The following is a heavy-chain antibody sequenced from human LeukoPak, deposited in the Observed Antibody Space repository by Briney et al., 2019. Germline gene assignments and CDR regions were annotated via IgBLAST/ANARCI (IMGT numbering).Heavy chain of an antibody. J-gene: IGHJ4*02. CDR2: ISSSTI. CDR1: GFTFSSYS. V-gene: IGHV3-48*01. Sequence: GGSLRLSCAASGFTFSSYSMNWVRQAPGKGLEWVSYISSSTIYYADSVKGRFTISRDIAKNSLYPQMNSLRAEDTAVYYCARNMYTSGWYRLGYWGQGTLVTVSS. CDR3: ARNMYTSGWYRLGY. D-gene: IGHD6-19*01.